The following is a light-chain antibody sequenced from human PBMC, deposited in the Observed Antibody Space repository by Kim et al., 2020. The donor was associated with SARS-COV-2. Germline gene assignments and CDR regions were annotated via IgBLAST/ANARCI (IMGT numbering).Light chain of an antibody. V-gene: IGLV3-27*01. CDR1: VLPKKY. CDR3: YSTVDNNLV. Sequence: SYELTQPSSVSVSPGQTARITCSGDVLPKKYARWFQQKPGQAPVLVIYKDSKRPSGIPERFSGSSSGATVTLTISGAQVDDEADYYCYSTVDNNLVFGGGTQLTVL. CDR2: KDS. J-gene: IGLJ2*01.